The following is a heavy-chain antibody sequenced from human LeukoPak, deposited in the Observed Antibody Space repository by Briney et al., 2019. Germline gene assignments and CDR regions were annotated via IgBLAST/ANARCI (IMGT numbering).Heavy chain of an antibody. V-gene: IGHV4-31*03. CDR3: ARVKGSSYYDFWSGPNVQFDY. CDR2: IYYSGST. J-gene: IGHJ4*02. CDR1: SGSISSGGYY. D-gene: IGHD3-3*01. Sequence: SSETLSLTCTVSSGSISSGGYYWSWIRQHPGKGLEWIGYIYYSGSTYYNPSLKSRVTISVDTSKNQFSLKLSSVTAADTAVYYCARVKGSSYYDFWSGPNVQFDYWGQGTLVTVSS.